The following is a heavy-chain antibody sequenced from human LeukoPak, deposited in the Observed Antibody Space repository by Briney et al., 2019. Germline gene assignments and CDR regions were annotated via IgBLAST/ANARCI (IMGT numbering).Heavy chain of an antibody. CDR2: IYYSGST. Sequence: SETLSLTCTVSGYSISTGYYWDWIRQPPGKGLEWIGYIYYSGSTNYNPSLKSRVTISVDTSKNQFSLKLSSVTAADTAVYYCARAETGTTSLDFDYWGQGTLVTVSS. J-gene: IGHJ4*02. D-gene: IGHD1-7*01. CDR3: ARAETGTTSLDFDY. CDR1: GYSISTGYY. V-gene: IGHV4-61*01.